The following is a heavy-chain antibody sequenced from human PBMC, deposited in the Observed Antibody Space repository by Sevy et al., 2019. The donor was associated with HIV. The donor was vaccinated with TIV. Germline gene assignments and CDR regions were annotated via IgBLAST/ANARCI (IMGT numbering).Heavy chain of an antibody. D-gene: IGHD6-13*01. Sequence: SETLSLTCTVSGGSISSSTYYWGWIRQPPGKGLEWSGSIYYSGSTYYNPSLKSRVTISVDTSKNQFSLKLSSVTAADTAVYYCARHNSRGIAAAGPNFDYWGQGTLVTVSS. CDR2: IYYSGST. V-gene: IGHV4-39*01. CDR1: GGSISSSTYY. CDR3: ARHNSRGIAAAGPNFDY. J-gene: IGHJ4*02.